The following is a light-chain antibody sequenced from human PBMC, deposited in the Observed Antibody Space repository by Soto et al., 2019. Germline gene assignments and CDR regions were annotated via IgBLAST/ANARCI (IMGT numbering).Light chain of an antibody. V-gene: IGLV3-25*03. CDR3: QSADSSAHVV. CDR2: KDS. J-gene: IGLJ2*01. CDR1: ALPKQY. Sequence: SYELTQPPSVSVSPGQTARITCSGDALPKQYAHWYQQKPGQAPVLVIYKDSERPSGIPERFSGSSSGTTVTLTISGVQAEDEADYYCQSADSSAHVVFGGGTQLTVL.